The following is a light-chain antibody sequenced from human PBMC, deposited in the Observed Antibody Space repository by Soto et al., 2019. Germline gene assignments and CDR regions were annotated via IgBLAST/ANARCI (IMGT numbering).Light chain of an antibody. Sequence: EVVMTQSPATLSVSPGERATLSCRASRGIGSTLAWYQQKPGQTPRLLIFGASTRATGIPERFSGSGSGTDFTLTISRLEPEDFAVYYCQQYGRSPFTFGPGTKVDIK. CDR1: RGIGST. J-gene: IGKJ3*01. CDR2: GAS. V-gene: IGKV3-20*01. CDR3: QQYGRSPFT.